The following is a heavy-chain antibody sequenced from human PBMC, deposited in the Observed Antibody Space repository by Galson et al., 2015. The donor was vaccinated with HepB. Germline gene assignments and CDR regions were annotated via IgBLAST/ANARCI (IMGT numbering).Heavy chain of an antibody. CDR2: ISGSGGST. CDR3: AKDLRITMIVVGYYFDY. D-gene: IGHD3-22*01. Sequence: SLRLSCAASGFTFSSYAMSWVRQAPGKGLEWVSAISGSGGSTYYADSVKGRFTISRDNSKNTLYLQMNSLRAEDTAVYYCAKDLRITMIVVGYYFDYWGQGTLVTVSS. CDR1: GFTFSSYA. J-gene: IGHJ4*02. V-gene: IGHV3-23*01.